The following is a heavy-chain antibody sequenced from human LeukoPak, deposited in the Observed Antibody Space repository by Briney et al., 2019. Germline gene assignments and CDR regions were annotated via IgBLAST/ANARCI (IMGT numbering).Heavy chain of an antibody. CDR1: GYTFTGYY. J-gene: IGHJ5*02. V-gene: IGHV1-2*02. CDR2: INPNSGGT. D-gene: IGHD3-10*01. CDR3: ARGGSGSYFSWLDP. Sequence: ASVKVSCKASGYTFTGYYIHWVRQAPGQGLECMGWINPNSGGTNYAQKFQGRVTMTRDTSISTAYMELSRLRFDDTAVYYCARGGSGSYFSWLDPRGQGTLVTVSS.